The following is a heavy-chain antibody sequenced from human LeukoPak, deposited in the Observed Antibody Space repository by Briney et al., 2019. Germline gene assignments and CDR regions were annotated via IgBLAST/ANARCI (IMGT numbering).Heavy chain of an antibody. CDR2: ISYDGSNK. D-gene: IGHD2-2*02. J-gene: IGHJ4*02. CDR1: GFTFSSYA. CDR3: ARDRYCSSTSCYTRGNFDY. Sequence: GGSLRLSCAASGFTFSSYAMHWVRQAPGKGLEWVAVISYDGSNKYYADSVKGRFTISRDNSKNTPYLQMNSLRAEDTAVYYCARDRYCSSTSCYTRGNFDYWGQGTLVTVSS. V-gene: IGHV3-30*04.